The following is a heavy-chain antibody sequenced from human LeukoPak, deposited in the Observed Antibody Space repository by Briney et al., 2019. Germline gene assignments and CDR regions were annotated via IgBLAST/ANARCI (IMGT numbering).Heavy chain of an antibody. D-gene: IGHD1-14*01. CDR1: GFTFSSYG. J-gene: IGHJ4*02. CDR2: ISYDGSNK. V-gene: IGHV3-30*18. Sequence: PGGSLRLSCAASGFTFSSYGMHWVRQAPGKGLEWVAVISYDGSNKYYADSVKGRFTISRDNSKNTLYLHINSLRAEDTAVYYCVKDNPPDYWGQGTLVIVSS. CDR3: VKDNPPDY.